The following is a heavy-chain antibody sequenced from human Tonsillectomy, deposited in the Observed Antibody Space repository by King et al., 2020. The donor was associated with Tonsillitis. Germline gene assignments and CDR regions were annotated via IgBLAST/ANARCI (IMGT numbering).Heavy chain of an antibody. J-gene: IGHJ4*02. CDR1: GFTFSNYA. D-gene: IGHD3-3*01. CDR3: AKDAYKSGSIFALFDH. Sequence: VQLVESGGGLVQPGGSLRLSCAASGFTFSNYAMSWVRQAPGKGLKWVSGISGSGGSTFYAESVEGRFTISRDNSKNTLYLQMNSLRAEDTAVYYCAKDAYKSGSIFALFDHWGQGTLVTVSS. V-gene: IGHV3-23*04. CDR2: ISGSGGST.